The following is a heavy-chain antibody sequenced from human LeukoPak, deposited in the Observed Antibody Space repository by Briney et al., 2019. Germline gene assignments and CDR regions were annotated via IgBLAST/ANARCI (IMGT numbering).Heavy chain of an antibody. Sequence: GRSLRLSCTVSGFTFSNYAMHWVRQAPGKGLEWVAVISLDGTYRYYADSLKGRFTISRDNSKNTLYLQMNSLRVEDTAVYYCARDQYCSSTICYGKTGLDHWGQGTLVTVSS. V-gene: IGHV3-30*04. J-gene: IGHJ4*02. CDR3: ARDQYCSSTICYGKTGLDH. D-gene: IGHD2-2*01. CDR2: ISLDGTYR. CDR1: GFTFSNYA.